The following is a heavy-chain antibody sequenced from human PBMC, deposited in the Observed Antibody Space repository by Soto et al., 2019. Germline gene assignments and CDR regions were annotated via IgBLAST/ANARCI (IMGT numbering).Heavy chain of an antibody. V-gene: IGHV4-38-2*01. CDR3: AKTYYYDSSGYYYHAFDI. J-gene: IGHJ3*02. CDR2: IYHSGST. CDR1: GYSISSGYY. D-gene: IGHD3-22*01. Sequence: PSETLSLTCAVSGYSISSGYYWGWIRQPPGRGLEWIGSIYHSGSTYYNPSLKSRVTISVDTSKNQFSLKLSSVTAADTAVYYCAKTYYYDSSGYYYHAFDIWGQGTMVT.